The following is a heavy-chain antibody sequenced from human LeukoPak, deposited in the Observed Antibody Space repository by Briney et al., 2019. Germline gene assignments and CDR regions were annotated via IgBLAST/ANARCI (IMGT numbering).Heavy chain of an antibody. CDR1: GFTFSSYA. J-gene: IGHJ4*02. CDR2: ISGSGGSK. V-gene: IGHV3-23*01. D-gene: IGHD3-9*01. CDR3: AKDSARYYDILAGYHDY. Sequence: GGSLRLSCAASGFTFSSYAMNWVRQAPGKGLEWVSAISGSGGSKYYADSVKGRFTISRDNSKNTLYLQMNSLRAEDTAVYYCAKDSARYYDILAGYHDYWGQGTLVTVSS.